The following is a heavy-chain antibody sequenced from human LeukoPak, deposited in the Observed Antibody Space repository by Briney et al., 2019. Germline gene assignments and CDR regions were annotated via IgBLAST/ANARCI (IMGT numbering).Heavy chain of an antibody. Sequence: GGSLRLSCAASGFTFSSYAMSWVRQAPGKGLQWVSIISGSGASTDYADSVKGRFTISRDNSKNTLYLQMNSLRAEDTAVYYCAKETGSGSRYYYYYYMDVWGKGTTVTISS. CDR2: ISGSGAST. J-gene: IGHJ6*03. CDR3: AKETGSGSRYYYYYYMDV. D-gene: IGHD3-10*01. CDR1: GFTFSSYA. V-gene: IGHV3-23*01.